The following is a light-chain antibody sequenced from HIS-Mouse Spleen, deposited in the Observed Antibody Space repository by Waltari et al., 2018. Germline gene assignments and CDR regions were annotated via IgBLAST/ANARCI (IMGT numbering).Light chain of an antibody. CDR3: QAWDSSYSV. CDR2: PDS. J-gene: IGLJ2*01. Sequence: SYELTQPPSVSVSPGQTSSITCSGDKLGAKYACWYQQKPGQSPVLVIYPDSKRPSGIPERFSGSNSGNTATLTISGTQAMDEADYYCQAWDSSYSVFGGGTKLTVL. CDR1: KLGAKY. V-gene: IGLV3-1*01.